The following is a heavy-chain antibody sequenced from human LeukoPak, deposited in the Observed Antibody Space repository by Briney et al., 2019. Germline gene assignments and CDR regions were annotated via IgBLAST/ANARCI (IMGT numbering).Heavy chain of an antibody. J-gene: IGHJ6*03. CDR3: ARVPGYSYDYYYMDV. CDR1: GYTFTGYD. V-gene: IGHV1-2*02. D-gene: IGHD5-18*01. Sequence: ASVKVSCKTSGYTFTGYDMHWGRQGPGQGLEWRGWSNPNSGGTNYAQKFQGRVTMTRDTSISPAYMDLSRLRSDDTAVYYCARVPGYSYDYYYMDVWGKGTTVTVSS. CDR2: SNPNSGGT.